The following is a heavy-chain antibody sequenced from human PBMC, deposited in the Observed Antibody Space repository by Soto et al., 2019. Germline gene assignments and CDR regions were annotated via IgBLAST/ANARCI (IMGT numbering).Heavy chain of an antibody. V-gene: IGHV1-69*06. D-gene: IGHD2-2*01. CDR3: ARDPYCSSTSCPGRYFDY. CDR2: IIPIFGTA. Sequence: VASVKVSCKASGGTFSSYAISWVRQAPGQGLEWMGGIIPIFGTANYAQKFQGRVTITADKSTSTAYMELSSLRSEDTAVYYCARDPYCSSTSCPGRYFDYWGQGTLVTVYS. CDR1: GGTFSSYA. J-gene: IGHJ4*02.